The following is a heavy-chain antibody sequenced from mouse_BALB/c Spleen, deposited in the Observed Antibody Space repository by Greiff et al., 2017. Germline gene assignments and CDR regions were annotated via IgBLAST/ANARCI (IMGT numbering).Heavy chain of an antibody. CDR3: ARWGDAGYYDY. J-gene: IGHJ2*01. V-gene: IGHV5-17*02. CDR1: GVTFSSFG. Sequence: EVNVVESGGGLVQPGGSRKLSCAASGVTFSSFGMHWVRQAPEKGLEWVAYISSGSSTIYYADTVKGRFTISRDNHKNTLFLQMTSLRSEDTAMYYCARWGDAGYYDYWGEGTTLAVSA. D-gene: IGHD3-2*02. CDR2: ISSGSSTI.